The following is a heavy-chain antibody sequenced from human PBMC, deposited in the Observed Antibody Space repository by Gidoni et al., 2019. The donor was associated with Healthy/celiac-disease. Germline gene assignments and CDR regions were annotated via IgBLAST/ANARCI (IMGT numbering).Heavy chain of an antibody. CDR3: ARDRGGLMVYVMYYYYGMDV. V-gene: IGHV4-38-2*02. D-gene: IGHD2-8*01. J-gene: IGHJ6*02. CDR2: IYHSGST. CDR1: GYSISSGYY. Sequence: QVQLQESGPGLVKPSETLSLTCTVSGYSISSGYYWGWIRQPPGKGLEWIGSIYHSGSTYYNPSLKSRVTISVDTSKNQFSLKLSSVTAADTAVYYCARDRGGLMVYVMYYYYGMDVWGQGTTVTVSS.